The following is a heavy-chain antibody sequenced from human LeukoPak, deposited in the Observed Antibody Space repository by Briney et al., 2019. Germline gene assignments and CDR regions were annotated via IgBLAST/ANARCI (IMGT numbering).Heavy chain of an antibody. D-gene: IGHD2-8*01. CDR3: ARDSGLMVYYFVY. V-gene: IGHV3-21*01. CDR2: ISSSSSYI. J-gene: IGHJ4*02. CDR1: GFTFSSYS. Sequence: GGSLRLSCAASGFTFSSYSMNWVRQAPGKGLEWVSSISSSSSYIYYADSVKGRFTISRDNAKNSLYLQMNSLRAEDTAVYYCARDSGLMVYYFVYWGQGTLVTVSS.